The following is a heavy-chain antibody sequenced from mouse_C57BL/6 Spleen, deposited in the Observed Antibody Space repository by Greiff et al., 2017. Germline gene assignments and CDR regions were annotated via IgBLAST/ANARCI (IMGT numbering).Heavy chain of an antibody. V-gene: IGHV1-74*01. J-gene: IGHJ1*03. CDR1: GYTFTSYW. Sequence: QVQLQQPGPELVKPGASVKVSCKASGYTFTSYWMHWVKQRPGQGLEWIGRIHPSDSDTNYNQKFKGKATLTVDKSSTTAYMQLSSLTSEDSAVSYFAVGRPGTLWYFDVWGTGTPVTVSS. CDR3: AVGRPGTLWYFDV. CDR2: IHPSDSDT. D-gene: IGHD3-3*01.